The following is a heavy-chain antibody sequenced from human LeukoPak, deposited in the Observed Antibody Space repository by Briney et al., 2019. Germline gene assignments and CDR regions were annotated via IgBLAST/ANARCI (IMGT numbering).Heavy chain of an antibody. V-gene: IGHV3-53*01. CDR3: ARGGGIAVAGGEFDF. CDR2: IYSDGST. D-gene: IGHD6-19*01. J-gene: IGHJ4*02. Sequence: GSLRLSCAASGFTVSGNYMSWVRQAPGKGLEWVSVIYSDGSTYYADSVKGRFTISRDNFKNTLYLQMNSLRAEDTAVYYCARGGGIAVAGGEFDFWGQGTLVTVSS. CDR1: GFTVSGNY.